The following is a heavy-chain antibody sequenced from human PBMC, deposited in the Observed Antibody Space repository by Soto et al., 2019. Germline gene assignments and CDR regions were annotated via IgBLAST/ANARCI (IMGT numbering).Heavy chain of an antibody. CDR1: GGSISSSPYY. CDR2: IYYSGTT. Sequence: SETLSLTCSVSGGSISSSPYYWGWIRQPPGKGLEWLGTIYYSGTTSYNPSLKSRVIISVDTSNNQLFLKLRSVTAADTAVYYCARHRQYYDTSGYQQRYFDYWGQGTQVTVSS. CDR3: ARHRQYYDTSGYQQRYFDY. J-gene: IGHJ4*02. D-gene: IGHD3-22*01. V-gene: IGHV4-39*01.